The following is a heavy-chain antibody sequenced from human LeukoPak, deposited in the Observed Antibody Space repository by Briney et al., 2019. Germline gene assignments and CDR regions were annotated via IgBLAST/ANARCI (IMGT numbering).Heavy chain of an antibody. CDR1: GGSISSYY. V-gene: IGHV4-59*08. CDR3: ARVREFACALDY. D-gene: IGHD5-24*01. Sequence: SETLSLTCTVSGGSISSYYWSWIRQPPGKGLEWIGYIYYSGSTNYNPSLKSRVTISVDTSKNQFSLKLSSVTAADTAVYYCARVREFACALDYWGQGTLVTVSS. CDR2: IYYSGST. J-gene: IGHJ4*02.